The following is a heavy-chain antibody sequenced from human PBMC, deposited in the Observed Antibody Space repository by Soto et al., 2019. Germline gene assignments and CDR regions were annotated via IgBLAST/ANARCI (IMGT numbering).Heavy chain of an antibody. D-gene: IGHD6-6*01. CDR3: AREMYSSSSRYYYYYYGMDV. Sequence: QVQLVQSGAEVKKPGSSVKVSCKASGGTFSSYAISWVRQAPGQGLEWMGGIIPIFGTANYAQKFQGRVTSTADESASTAYMELSSLRSEDTAVYYCAREMYSSSSRYYYYYYGMDVWGQGTTVTVSS. V-gene: IGHV1-69*01. CDR2: IIPIFGTA. CDR1: GGTFSSYA. J-gene: IGHJ6*02.